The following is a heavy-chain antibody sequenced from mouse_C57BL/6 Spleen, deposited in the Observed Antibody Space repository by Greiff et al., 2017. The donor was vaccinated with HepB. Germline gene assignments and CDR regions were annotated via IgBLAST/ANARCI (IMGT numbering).Heavy chain of an antibody. CDR1: GYSITSGYD. CDR3: ASSDSYWYFDV. J-gene: IGHJ1*03. V-gene: IGHV3-6*01. Sequence: EVQLQESGPGLVKPSQSLSLTCSVTGYSITSGYDWNWIRQFPGNKLEWMGYISYDGSNNYNPSLKNRISITRDTSKNQFFLKLNSVTTEDTATYYCASSDSYWYFDVWGTGTTVTVSS. CDR2: ISYDGSN.